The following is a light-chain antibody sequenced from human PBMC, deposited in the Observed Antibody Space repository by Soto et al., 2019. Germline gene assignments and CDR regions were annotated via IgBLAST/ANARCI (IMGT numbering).Light chain of an antibody. V-gene: IGLV2-14*01. CDR3: QSYDSRLSAVV. J-gene: IGLJ2*01. CDR1: SSDIGSYNF. CDR2: GVT. Sequence: QSALTQPASVSGSPGQSITISCTGTSSDIGSYNFVSWYQQYPGKAPKLMIYGVTNRPSGVSDRFSGSKSGTSASLAITGLQAEDGTDYYCQSYDSRLSAVVFGGGTKLTVL.